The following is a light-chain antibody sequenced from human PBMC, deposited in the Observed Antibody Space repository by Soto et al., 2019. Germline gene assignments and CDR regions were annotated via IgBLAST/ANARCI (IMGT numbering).Light chain of an antibody. V-gene: IGLV2-8*01. Sequence: QSVLTQPASVSGSPGQSITISCTGTSSDVGGYNYASWYQQHPGKAPKLMIYEVSKRPSGVPDRFSGSKSGNTASLTVSGLQAEDEADYYCSSYAGSNNYVFGTGTKVTVL. CDR3: SSYAGSNNYV. J-gene: IGLJ1*01. CDR2: EVS. CDR1: SSDVGGYNY.